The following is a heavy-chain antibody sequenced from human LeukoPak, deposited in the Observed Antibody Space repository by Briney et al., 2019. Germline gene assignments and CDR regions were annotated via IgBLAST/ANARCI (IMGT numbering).Heavy chain of an antibody. Sequence: ASVKLSCKASGYTFNLYYIHWVRPAPGQGLEWLGRINPHTGATHFAQKFQARVTMARDTSITTAYMELSGLKSDDAAVYFCAREDLIAVSGQTFDFWGQGTLVSVSS. CDR1: GYTFNLYY. V-gene: IGHV1-2*06. CDR2: INPHTGAT. CDR3: AREDLIAVSGQTFDF. J-gene: IGHJ4*02. D-gene: IGHD6-19*01.